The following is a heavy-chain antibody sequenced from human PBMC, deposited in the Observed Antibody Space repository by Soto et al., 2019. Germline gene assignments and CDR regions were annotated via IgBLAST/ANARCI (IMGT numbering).Heavy chain of an antibody. V-gene: IGHV1-46*01. J-gene: IGHJ4*01. Sequence: GLEWMGIINPSGGSTSYAQKFQGRVTMTRDTSTSTVYMELSSLRSEDTAVYYCARERSEDYRRYYSAVSAYWGNGTPVT. D-gene: IGHD4-4*01. CDR2: INPSGGST. CDR3: ARERSEDYRRYYSAVSAY.